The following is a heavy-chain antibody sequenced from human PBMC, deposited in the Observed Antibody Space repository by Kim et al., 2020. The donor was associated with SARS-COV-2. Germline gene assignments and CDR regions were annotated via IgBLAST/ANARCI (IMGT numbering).Heavy chain of an antibody. CDR3: ARGHQGYYGSGSSRVPIDDAFDI. CDR2: IYPGDSDT. J-gene: IGHJ3*02. V-gene: IGHV5-51*01. Sequence: GESLKISCKGSGYSFTSYWIGWVRQMPGKGLEWMGIIYPGDSDTRYSPSFQGQVTISADKSISTAYLQWSSLKASDTAMYYCARGHQGYYGSGSSRVPIDDAFDIWGQGTMVTVSS. D-gene: IGHD3-10*01. CDR1: GYSFTSYW.